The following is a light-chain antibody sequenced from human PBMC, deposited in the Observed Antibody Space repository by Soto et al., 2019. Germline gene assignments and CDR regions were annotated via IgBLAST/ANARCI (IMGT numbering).Light chain of an antibody. J-gene: IGKJ1*01. V-gene: IGKV4-1*01. Sequence: DIVMTQSPDSLAVSLGERATINCKSSQSVLYSSNIKDSLAWYQQKPGQPPKLLIYWASTRESGVPDRFSGSGSGTDFTLTIRSLQAEDVAVYYCQQYSSPPWSFGQGTKVEIK. CDR1: QSVLYSSNIKDS. CDR3: QQYSSPPWS. CDR2: WAS.